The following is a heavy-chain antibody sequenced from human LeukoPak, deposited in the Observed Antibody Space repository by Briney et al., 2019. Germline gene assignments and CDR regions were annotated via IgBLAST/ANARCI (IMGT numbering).Heavy chain of an antibody. CDR3: ANSRGYSYGSYYYYYIDV. D-gene: IGHD5-18*01. CDR1: GGSFSGYY. Sequence: SETLSLTCAVYGGSFSGYYWSWIRQPPGKGLEWIGEINHSGSTNYNPSLKSRVTISVDTSKNQFSLKLSSVTAADTAVYYCANSRGYSYGSYYYYYIDVWGKGTTVTVSS. V-gene: IGHV4-34*01. CDR2: INHSGST. J-gene: IGHJ6*03.